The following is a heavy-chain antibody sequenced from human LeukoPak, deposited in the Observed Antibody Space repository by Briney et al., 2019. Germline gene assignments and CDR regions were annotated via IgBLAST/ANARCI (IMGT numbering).Heavy chain of an antibody. CDR1: GGSISSSSYY. V-gene: IGHV4-39*01. CDR2: IYYSGST. CDR3: ARRPGGGDYVDYYMDV. Sequence: SETLSLTCTVSGGSISSSSYYWGWIRQPPGKGLEWIGSIYYSGSTYYNPSLKSRITISVDTSKNQLSLKLSSVTAADTAVYYCARRPGGGDYVDYYMDVWGKGTTVTISS. D-gene: IGHD4-17*01. J-gene: IGHJ6*03.